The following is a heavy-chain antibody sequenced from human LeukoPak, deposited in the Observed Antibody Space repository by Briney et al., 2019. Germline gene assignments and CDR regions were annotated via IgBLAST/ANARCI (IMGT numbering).Heavy chain of an antibody. J-gene: IGHJ1*01. Sequence: GGSLRLSCAASGFTFSNYGMHWVRQAPGKGLEWVAVIWYDGSNKYCSDPVKGRFTISRDNSKNTLYLQMNSLRVEDTAVYYCATTASRGPQSAEYFQYWGQGTLVTVSS. CDR2: IWYDGSNK. V-gene: IGHV3-33*01. CDR1: GFTFSNYG. CDR3: ATTASRGPQSAEYFQY.